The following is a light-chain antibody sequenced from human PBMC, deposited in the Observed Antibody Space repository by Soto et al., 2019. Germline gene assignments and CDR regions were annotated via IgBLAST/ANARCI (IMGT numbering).Light chain of an antibody. J-gene: IGKJ4*01. CDR1: QSISSH. V-gene: IGKV3-11*01. CDR3: QQRSNWPLT. Sequence: EIVLTQSPATLSLSPGERATLSCRASQSISSHLAWYQQKPGQAPRLLMYDASNRATGIPARFSGSGSGTDFTLTISSLEPEDFAVYYCQQRSNWPLTFVGGTKVEIK. CDR2: DAS.